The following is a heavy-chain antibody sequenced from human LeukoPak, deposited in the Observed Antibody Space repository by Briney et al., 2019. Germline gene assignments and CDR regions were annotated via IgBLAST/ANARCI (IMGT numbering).Heavy chain of an antibody. CDR1: GFTFISYS. CDR3: ARELLEYHIVGATGD. V-gene: IGHV3-21*01. J-gene: IGHJ4*02. CDR2: ISGSGNYI. D-gene: IGHD1-26*01. Sequence: GGSLRLSCVASGFTFISYSMSWVRQAPGKGLEWVSSISGSGNYIYYADSVKGRFTISRDNAENSLYLQMNSLRAEDTAVYYCARELLEYHIVGATGDWGQGTLVTVSS.